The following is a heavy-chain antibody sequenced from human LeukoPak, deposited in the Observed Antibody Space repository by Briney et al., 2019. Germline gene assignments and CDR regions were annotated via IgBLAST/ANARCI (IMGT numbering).Heavy chain of an antibody. CDR1: GVSISSSNSY. V-gene: IGHV4-39*01. CDR3: ARQTRKYYYGSGSPGRGYYYMDV. CDR2: INHSGST. J-gene: IGHJ6*03. Sequence: PSETLSLTCTVSGVSISSSNSYWSWIRQPPGKGLEWIGEINHSGSTNYNPSLKSRVTISVDTSKNQFSLKLSSVTAADTAVYYCARQTRKYYYGSGSPGRGYYYMDVWGKGTTVTISS. D-gene: IGHD3-10*01.